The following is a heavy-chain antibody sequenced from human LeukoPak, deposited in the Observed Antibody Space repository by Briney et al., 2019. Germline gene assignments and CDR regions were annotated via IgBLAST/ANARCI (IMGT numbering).Heavy chain of an antibody. J-gene: IGHJ4*02. CDR1: DFNFITYA. D-gene: IGHD3-10*01. V-gene: IGHV3-23*01. CDR3: ARDSSMLRGPLVIYYFDF. Sequence: PGGSLRLSCAASDFNFITYAMSWVRQAPGKGLEWVSTISGGGDVTYYADSVKGRFTISRDTSKNTLYSQMNSLRVEDTAIYYCARDSSMLRGPLVIYYFDFWGQGTLVTVSS. CDR2: ISGGGDVT.